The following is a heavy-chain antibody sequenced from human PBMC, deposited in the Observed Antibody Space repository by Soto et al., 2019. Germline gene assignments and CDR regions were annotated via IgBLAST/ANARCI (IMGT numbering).Heavy chain of an antibody. J-gene: IGHJ3*02. D-gene: IGHD2-21*02. CDR3: ARRCGGDCYLAFDI. V-gene: IGHV1-18*01. CDR2: ISAYNGNT. Sequence: ASVKVSCKASGYTFTSYGISWVRQAPGQGLEWMGWISAYNGNTNYAQKLQGRVTMTTDTSTSTAYMELRSLRSDDTAVYYCARRCGGDCYLAFDIWGQGTMVTDSS. CDR1: GYTFTSYG.